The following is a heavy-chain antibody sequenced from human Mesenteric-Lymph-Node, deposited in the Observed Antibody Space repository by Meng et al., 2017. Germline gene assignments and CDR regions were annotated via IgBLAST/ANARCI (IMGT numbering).Heavy chain of an antibody. Sequence: GGSLRLSCKGSGYSFTSYWIGRVPQMPGKGLEWMGIFYPGDSDTRYSPSFQGQVTISADKSISTAYLQWSSLKASDTAMYYCARRSSYDCIWSGGYYFDYWGQGTLVTVSS. CDR3: ARRSSYDCIWSGGYYFDY. V-gene: IGHV5-51*01. CDR2: FYPGDSDT. CDR1: GYSFTSYW. J-gene: IGHJ4*02. D-gene: IGHD3-22*01.